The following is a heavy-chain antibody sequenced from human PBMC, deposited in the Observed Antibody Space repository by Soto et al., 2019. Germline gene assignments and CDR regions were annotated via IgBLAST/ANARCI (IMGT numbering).Heavy chain of an antibody. D-gene: IGHD1-7*01. Sequence: ASVKVSCKASGYPFVTYAITLLLQAPVQVLEWVGWISTNSGNTYYAQNFQGRVTLTTDTSTTTAYMEFRSLTSDDTAIYYCARTYNWNSEGFDHWGQGTLVTVSS. CDR3: ARTYNWNSEGFDH. CDR1: GYPFVTYA. V-gene: IGHV1-18*04. J-gene: IGHJ4*02. CDR2: ISTNSGNT.